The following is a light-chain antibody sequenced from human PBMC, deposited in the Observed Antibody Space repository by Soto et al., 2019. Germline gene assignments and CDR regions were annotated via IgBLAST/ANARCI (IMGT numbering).Light chain of an antibody. Sequence: DIQMTQSPSSVSASVGDRVTITCRASQGISSYLNWYQQKPGKAPKLLIYTASSLQSGVPSRFSGSGSGTDFTLTISSLQPEDFATYYCQQSYSTLPITFGQGTRLEIK. CDR3: QQSYSTLPIT. CDR1: QGISSY. CDR2: TAS. J-gene: IGKJ5*01. V-gene: IGKV1-39*01.